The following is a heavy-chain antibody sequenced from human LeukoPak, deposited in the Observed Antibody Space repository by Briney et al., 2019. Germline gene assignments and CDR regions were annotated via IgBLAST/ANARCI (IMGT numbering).Heavy chain of an antibody. CDR2: TRSKAYGGTT. J-gene: IGHJ4*02. CDR1: GFTFGDYA. CDR3: TRDQTYYYGSGSYRY. Sequence: GGSLRLSCTASGFTFGDYALSWVRQAPGKGLEWVSFTRSKAYGGTTEYAASVKGRFTISRDDSNSIAYLQMNSLKIEDTAVYYCTRDQTYYYGSGSYRYWGQGTLVTVSS. V-gene: IGHV3-49*04. D-gene: IGHD3-10*01.